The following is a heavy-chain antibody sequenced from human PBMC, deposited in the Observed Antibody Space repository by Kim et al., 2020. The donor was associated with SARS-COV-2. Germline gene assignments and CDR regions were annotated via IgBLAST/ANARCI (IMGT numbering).Heavy chain of an antibody. J-gene: IGHJ6*03. Sequence: GGSLRLSCAASGFTFGDYAMHWVRQAPGKGLEWVSGISWNSGSIGYADSVKGRFTISRDNAKNSLYLQMNSLRAEDTALYYCAKWSGYSYYYYYYMDVWGEGTTFTVSS. CDR3: AKWSGYSYYYYYYMDV. CDR2: ISWNSGSI. D-gene: IGHD3-3*01. CDR1: GFTFGDYA. V-gene: IGHV3-9*01.